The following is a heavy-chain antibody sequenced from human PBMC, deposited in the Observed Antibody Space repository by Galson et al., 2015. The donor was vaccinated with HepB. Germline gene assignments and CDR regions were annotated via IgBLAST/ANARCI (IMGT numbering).Heavy chain of an antibody. D-gene: IGHD6-19*01. CDR3: AKDWAHGRAVAGTVDY. Sequence: SLRLSCAASGFTFSSYGMHWVRQAPGKGLEWVAVISYDGSNKYYADSVKGRFTISRDNSKNTLYLQMNSLRAEDTAVYYCAKDWAHGRAVAGTVDYWGQGTLVTVSS. J-gene: IGHJ4*02. CDR1: GFTFSSYG. V-gene: IGHV3-30*18. CDR2: ISYDGSNK.